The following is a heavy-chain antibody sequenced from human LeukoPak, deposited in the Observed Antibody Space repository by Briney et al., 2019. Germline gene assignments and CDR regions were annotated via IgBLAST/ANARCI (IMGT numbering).Heavy chain of an antibody. D-gene: IGHD1-26*01. CDR3: ARRNRWEWNYFDY. CDR2: IYYSGST. J-gene: IGHJ4*02. CDR1: GGSISSSSYY. V-gene: IGHV4-39*01. Sequence: ASETLSLTCTVSGGSISSSSYYWGWIRQPPGKGLEWIGSIYYSGSTYYNPSLKSRVTISVDTSKNQFSLKLSSVTAADTAVYYCARRNRWEWNYFDYWGQGTLVTVSS.